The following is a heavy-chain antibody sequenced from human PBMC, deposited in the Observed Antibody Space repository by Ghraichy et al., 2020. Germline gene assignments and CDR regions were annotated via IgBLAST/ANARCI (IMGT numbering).Heavy chain of an antibody. V-gene: IGHV4-38-2*01. CDR2: LYHGESA. CDR3: ATHECGYTNNNGGY. Sequence: SQTLSLTCAVSGYSISSGYYWGWIRQPPGSGLEWIGSLYHGESASYNPSLKRRVSISMDTSKNHLSLNLNTATAADTAVYYCATHECGYTNNNGGYRGLGILVTVS. J-gene: IGHJ4*02. CDR1: GYSISSGYY. D-gene: IGHD5-18*01.